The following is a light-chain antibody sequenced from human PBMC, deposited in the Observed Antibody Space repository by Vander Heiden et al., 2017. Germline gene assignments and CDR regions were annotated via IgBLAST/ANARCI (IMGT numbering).Light chain of an antibody. CDR1: SSDVGGFNH. CDR3: CSYAGTNTWL. Sequence: QSALTQPRSVSGPPGQSVTIPCTGTSSDVGGFNHVSWYQQHPGKAPKVMIYDVNKRPSGVPYRFSGSKSGNTASLTISWLQAEDEAGYYCCSYAGTNTWLFGGGTKLTVL. J-gene: IGLJ3*02. V-gene: IGLV2-11*01. CDR2: DVN.